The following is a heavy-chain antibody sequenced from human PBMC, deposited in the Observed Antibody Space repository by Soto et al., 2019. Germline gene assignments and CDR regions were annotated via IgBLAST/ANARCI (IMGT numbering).Heavy chain of an antibody. CDR3: ARTSILWNAFDI. CDR2: IYYSGST. Sequence: QVQLQESGPGLVKPSQTLSLTCTVSGGSISSGGYYWSWIRQHPGKGLEWIGYIYYSGSTYYNPSLKSRVTISVDTSKNHFSLKLSSVTAADTAVYYCARTSILWNAFDIWGQGTMVTVSS. CDR1: GGSISSGGYY. J-gene: IGHJ3*02. V-gene: IGHV4-31*03. D-gene: IGHD2-21*01.